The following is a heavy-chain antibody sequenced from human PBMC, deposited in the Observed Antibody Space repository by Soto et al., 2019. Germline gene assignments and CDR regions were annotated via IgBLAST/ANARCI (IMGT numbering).Heavy chain of an antibody. V-gene: IGHV4-39*01. J-gene: IGHJ4*02. CDR2: IYYSGST. CDR1: GGSISSSSYY. CDR3: ARLVLEEAAFDY. Sequence: QLQLQESGPGLVKPSETLSLTCTVSGGSISSSSYYWGWIRQPPGKGLEWIGSIYYSGSTYYNPSLKSRVTISVDTSKNQFSVKLSSVTAVDTDVYYGARLVLEEAAFDYWGQGTLVTVSS. D-gene: IGHD1-1*01.